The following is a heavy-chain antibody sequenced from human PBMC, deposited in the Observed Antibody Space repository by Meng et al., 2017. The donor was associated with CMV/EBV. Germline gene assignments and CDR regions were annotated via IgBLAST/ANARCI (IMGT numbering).Heavy chain of an antibody. V-gene: IGHV1-2*02. D-gene: IGHD3-22*01. Sequence: ASVKVSCKASGYTFTGYYMHWVRQAPGQGLEWMGWINPNSGGTNYAQKFQGRVTMTRDTSISTAYMELSRLRSDDTAVYYCVRAEGLGWTYYYDSSGSPTDVWGQGTTVTVSS. J-gene: IGHJ6*02. CDR1: GYTFTGYY. CDR3: VRAEGLGWTYYYDSSGSPTDV. CDR2: INPNSGGT.